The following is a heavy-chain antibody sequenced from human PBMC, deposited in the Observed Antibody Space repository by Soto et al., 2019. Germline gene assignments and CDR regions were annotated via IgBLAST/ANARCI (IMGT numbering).Heavy chain of an antibody. CDR3: ARGPVTTVYYYYYYGMEV. D-gene: IGHD4-4*01. Sequence: ASVKVSCKASGYTFTSYGISWVRQAPGQGLEWMGWISAYNGNTNYAQKLQGRVTMTTDTSTSTAYMELRSLRSEDTAVYYCARGPVTTVYYYYYYGMEVWGQGTTVTVSS. CDR2: ISAYNGNT. CDR1: GYTFTSYG. V-gene: IGHV1-18*01. J-gene: IGHJ6*02.